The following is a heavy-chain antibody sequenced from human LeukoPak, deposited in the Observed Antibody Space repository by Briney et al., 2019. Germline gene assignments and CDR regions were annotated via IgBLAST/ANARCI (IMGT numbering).Heavy chain of an antibody. CDR3: ARGRANSSRRYYYYYYYMDV. D-gene: IGHD6-13*01. V-gene: IGHV1-2*02. J-gene: IGHJ6*03. Sequence: GAAVTVSFTAAGYTFTVYYMHWVRQAPGQGGEGMGWINPNSGGTNYSQKFQGRVTMTRDTAISTAYMELSRLRAGDTAVDYCARGRANSSRRYYYYYYYMDVWGKGTTVTVSS. CDR2: INPNSGGT. CDR1: GYTFTVYY.